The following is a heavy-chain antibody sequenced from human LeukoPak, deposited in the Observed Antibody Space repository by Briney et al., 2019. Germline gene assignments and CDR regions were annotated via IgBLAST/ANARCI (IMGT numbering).Heavy chain of an antibody. J-gene: IGHJ4*02. D-gene: IGHD3-22*01. Sequence: GASVKVSCKASGFTFTSSAMQWVRQARGQRLEWIGWIVVGSGNTNYAQRFQERVTIARDMSTSTAYMELGSLRSEDTAVYYCAALSYDSSGYGYWGQGTLVTVSS. CDR1: GFTFTSSA. CDR2: IVVGSGNT. CDR3: AALSYDSSGYGY. V-gene: IGHV1-58*02.